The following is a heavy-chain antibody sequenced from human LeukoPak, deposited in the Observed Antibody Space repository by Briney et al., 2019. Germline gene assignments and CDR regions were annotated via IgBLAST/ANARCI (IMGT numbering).Heavy chain of an antibody. CDR2: IYYSGTT. D-gene: IGHD4-17*01. Sequence: SETLSLTCTVSGGSISSYYWSWIRQPPGKGLEWIGYIYYSGTTNYNPSLKSRVTISVDTSKNQFSLKLSSVTAADTAVYYCARVMTTTGAIDFDYWGQGTLVTVSS. CDR1: GGSISSYY. V-gene: IGHV4-59*01. J-gene: IGHJ4*02. CDR3: ARVMTTTGAIDFDY.